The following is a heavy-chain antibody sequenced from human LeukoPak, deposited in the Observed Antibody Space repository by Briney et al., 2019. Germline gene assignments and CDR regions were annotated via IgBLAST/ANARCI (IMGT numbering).Heavy chain of an antibody. CDR1: GFTVSSNY. J-gene: IGHJ6*02. CDR2: IYSGGST. D-gene: IGHD3-10*01. V-gene: IGHV3-53*01. CDR3: ATLWYYGMHV. Sequence: PGGSLRLSCADSGFTVSSNYMSWVRQAPGKGLEWVSVIYSGGSTYYTDSVKGRFPLPRHHSKNPLYLQMNSLRAEDTAVYYCATLWYYGMHVWGQGPTLTVSS.